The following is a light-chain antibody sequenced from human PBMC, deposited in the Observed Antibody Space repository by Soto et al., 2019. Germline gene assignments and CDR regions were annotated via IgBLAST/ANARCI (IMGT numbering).Light chain of an antibody. Sequence: DIQMTQSPSSLSASVGDRVTIACRASQGIRNDLAWYQQKPGKAPKRLIYAASSSQSGVPSRFSGSGSGTEFTLTISSLQPEDFATYYCVQHNNYPRTFGQGTKVDIX. CDR3: VQHNNYPRT. CDR1: QGIRND. CDR2: AAS. J-gene: IGKJ1*01. V-gene: IGKV1-17*01.